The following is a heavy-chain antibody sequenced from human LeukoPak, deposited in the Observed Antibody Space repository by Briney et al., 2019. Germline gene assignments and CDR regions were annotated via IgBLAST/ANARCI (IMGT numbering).Heavy chain of an antibody. V-gene: IGHV1-2*02. J-gene: IGHJ4*02. D-gene: IGHD3-22*01. Sequence: ASVKVSCKASGYTFTGYYMHWVRQAPGQGLEWMGWINPNSGGTNYAQKFQGRVTMTRDTSISTAYMELSRLRSDDTAVYYCASHTYYYDSSGHYYPDYWGQGTLVTVSS. CDR3: ASHTYYYDSSGHYYPDY. CDR1: GYTFTGYY. CDR2: INPNSGGT.